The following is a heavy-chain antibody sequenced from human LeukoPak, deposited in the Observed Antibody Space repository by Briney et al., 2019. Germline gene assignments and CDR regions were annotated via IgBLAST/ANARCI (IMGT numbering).Heavy chain of an antibody. CDR1: GFTASSNY. D-gene: IGHD5-18*01. CDR3: AMGPTAMENYYYYGMDV. V-gene: IGHV3-23*01. J-gene: IGHJ6*04. Sequence: GRSLRLSSAASGFTASSNYMSWVRQAPGDGREWVSAISGSGGSTYYADSVQGRFTIARDNSKNTLYLQMNSLRAEDTAVYYCAMGPTAMENYYYYGMDVWGKGTTVTVSS. CDR2: ISGSGGST.